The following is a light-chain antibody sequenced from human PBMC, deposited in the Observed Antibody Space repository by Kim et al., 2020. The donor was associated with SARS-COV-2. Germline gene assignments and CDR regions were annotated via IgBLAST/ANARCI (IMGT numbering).Light chain of an antibody. CDR2: GNT. Sequence: IISCIGGSSNLGTGFDVHRYQQIPGRVPKLLIYGNTDRPSGVPDRFSGSKSETSASLAITGLQPEDEADYYCQSFDSRLRGVVFGGGTKVTVL. V-gene: IGLV1-40*01. CDR1: SSNLGTGFD. CDR3: QSFDSRLRGVV. J-gene: IGLJ2*01.